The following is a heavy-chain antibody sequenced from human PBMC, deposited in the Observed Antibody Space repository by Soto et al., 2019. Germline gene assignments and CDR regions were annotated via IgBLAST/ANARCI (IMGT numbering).Heavy chain of an antibody. CDR2: ISAYNGNT. D-gene: IGHD4-17*01. V-gene: IGHV1-18*01. J-gene: IGHJ6*03. CDR3: AREGYGDYPAVSRYYYYMDV. CDR1: GYTFTSYG. Sequence: QVQLVQSGAEVKKPGASVQVSCKASGYTFTSYGISWVRQAPGQGLEWMGWISAYNGNTKYAQKLQGRVTMTTDTSTSPAYMELRRLRSDDTAVYYCAREGYGDYPAVSRYYYYMDVWGKGTTVTVSS.